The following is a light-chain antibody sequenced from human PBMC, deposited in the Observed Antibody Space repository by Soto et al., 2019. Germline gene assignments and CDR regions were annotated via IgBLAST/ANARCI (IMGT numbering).Light chain of an antibody. J-gene: IGKJ4*01. V-gene: IGKV1-5*03. CDR3: QQYQSYST. CDR1: QSVSTW. Sequence: DLQMTQSPSTLSASAGDRVTITCRASQSVSTWLAWYQQKPGKAPKLLIYKASTLESGVPSRFSGSGSGTEFTLTISSLQPDDFATYYCQQYQSYSTFGGGTKVEIK. CDR2: KAS.